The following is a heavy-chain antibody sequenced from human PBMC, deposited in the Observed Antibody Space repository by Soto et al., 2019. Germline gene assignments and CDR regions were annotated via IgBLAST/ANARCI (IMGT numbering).Heavy chain of an antibody. CDR1: GFTFSSYG. Sequence: QVQLVESGGGVVQPGRSLRLSCAASGFTFSSYGMHWVRQAPGEGLEWVAVISYDGSNKYYADSVKGRFTISRDNSKNTLYLQMNSLRAEDTAVYYCAKDHYDILTGYFVDYWGQGTLVTVSS. J-gene: IGHJ4*02. D-gene: IGHD3-9*01. CDR2: ISYDGSNK. V-gene: IGHV3-30*18. CDR3: AKDHYDILTGYFVDY.